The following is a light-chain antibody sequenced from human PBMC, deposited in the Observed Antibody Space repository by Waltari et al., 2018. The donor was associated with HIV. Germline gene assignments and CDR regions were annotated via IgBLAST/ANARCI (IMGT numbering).Light chain of an antibody. J-gene: IGLJ3*02. Sequence: QSVLTQPPSVSAAPGQKVTISCSGSTSNIGNDYVSWYQHVPGAAPRLLIYDKSKRPSGVPDRFSGSRSGTSATLGITGLQTGDEAHYYCGTWDRSLSAAVFGGGTKLTVL. V-gene: IGLV1-51*01. CDR1: TSNIGNDY. CDR3: GTWDRSLSAAV. CDR2: DKS.